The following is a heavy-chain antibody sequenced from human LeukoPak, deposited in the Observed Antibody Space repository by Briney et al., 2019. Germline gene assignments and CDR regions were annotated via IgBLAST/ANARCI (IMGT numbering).Heavy chain of an antibody. CDR3: ARGRRNLGYCSSTSCYGGPPWFDP. CDR1: GGSFSGYY. Sequence: SSETLSLTCAVYGGSFSGYYWSWIRQPPGKGLEWIGEINHSGSTNYNLSLKSRVTISVDTSKNQFSLKLSSVTAADTAVYYCARGRRNLGYCSSTSCYGGPPWFDPWGQGTLVTVSS. V-gene: IGHV4-34*01. CDR2: INHSGST. J-gene: IGHJ5*02. D-gene: IGHD2-2*01.